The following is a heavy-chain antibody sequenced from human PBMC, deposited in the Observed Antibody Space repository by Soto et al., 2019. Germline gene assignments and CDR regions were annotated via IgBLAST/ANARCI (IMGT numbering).Heavy chain of an antibody. V-gene: IGHV1-3*01. CDR2: INAAHGTT. D-gene: IGHD3-16*01. CDR1: GYTFSSYS. Sequence: QVHLVQSGTEVRRPGASVKVSCQTSGYTFSSYSIHWVRQAPGQGLEWLGWINAAHGTTKYSQKWQRRVTITMDTSATTVYLELTTLRSEDTAVYCCARDYGMRLADCDYWGQGSLVIVSS. CDR3: ARDYGMRLADCDY. J-gene: IGHJ4*02.